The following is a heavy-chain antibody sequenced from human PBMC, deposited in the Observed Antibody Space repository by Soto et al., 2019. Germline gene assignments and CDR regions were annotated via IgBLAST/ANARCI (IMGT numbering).Heavy chain of an antibody. D-gene: IGHD2-8*01. CDR2: IYPGDSDT. J-gene: IGHJ4*02. Sequence: GESLKISCQVFGYRFTSYWIGWVRQVPGKGLEWMGIIYPGDSDTRYSPSFQGLVTMSADKSIFTAYLQWNSLKASDTAMYFCARHEGPDSYDTNAHLDYWGQGTMVTVSS. V-gene: IGHV5-51*01. CDR1: GYRFTSYW. CDR3: ARHEGPDSYDTNAHLDY.